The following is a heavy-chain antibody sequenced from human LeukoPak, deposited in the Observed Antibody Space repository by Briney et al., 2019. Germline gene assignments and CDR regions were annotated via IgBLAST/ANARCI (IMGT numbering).Heavy chain of an antibody. Sequence: ASVKVSCKASGYTFTGYYMHWVRQATGQGLEWMGWMNPNSGNTGYAQKFQGRVTMTRNTSISTAYMELSSLRSEDTAVYYCAREGRGAFDSWGQGILVTVSS. J-gene: IGHJ4*02. D-gene: IGHD3-10*01. V-gene: IGHV1-8*02. CDR3: AREGRGAFDS. CDR1: GYTFTGYY. CDR2: MNPNSGNT.